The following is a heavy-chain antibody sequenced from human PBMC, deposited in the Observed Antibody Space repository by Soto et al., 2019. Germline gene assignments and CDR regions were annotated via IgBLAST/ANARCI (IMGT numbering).Heavy chain of an antibody. CDR3: ARSDDRELSDY. CDR1: GYPFTGYY. D-gene: IGHD1-26*01. J-gene: IGHJ4*02. CDR2: INPSSGGT. V-gene: IGHV1-2*02. Sequence: XAVKVSYKASGYPFTGYYMHWVRQAPGQGLEWMGWINPSSGGTNYAQKFQGRVTMTRDTSISTAYMELSRLRSDDTAVYYCARSDDRELSDYWGQGTLVTVAS.